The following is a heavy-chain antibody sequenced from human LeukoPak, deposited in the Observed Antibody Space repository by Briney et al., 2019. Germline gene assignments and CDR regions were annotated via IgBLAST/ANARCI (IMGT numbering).Heavy chain of an antibody. CDR3: AKDRQGAGDGSFDY. CDR2: ISYDGSSK. CDR1: GFTFSSYG. D-gene: IGHD1-26*01. V-gene: IGHV3-30*18. J-gene: IGHJ4*02. Sequence: GGSLRLSCAASGFTFSSYGMHRVRQAPGKGLEWVAVISYDGSSKYYADPVKGRFTISRDNSKNTLYLQMNSLRTEDTAVYYCAKDRQGAGDGSFDYWGQGTLVTVSS.